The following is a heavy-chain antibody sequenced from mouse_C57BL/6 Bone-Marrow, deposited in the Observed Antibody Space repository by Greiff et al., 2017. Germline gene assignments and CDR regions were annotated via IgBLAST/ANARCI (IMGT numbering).Heavy chain of an antibody. CDR2: IYPGSGST. J-gene: IGHJ1*03. D-gene: IGHD1-1*01. Sequence: QVQLKESGAELVKPGASVKMSCKASGYTFTSYWLTWVKQRPGQGLAWIGDIYPGSGSTNYNEKFKSKATLTVDTSSSTAYMQLSSLTSEDSAVYYCARFYYYGSSYWYFDVWGTGTTVTVSS. CDR3: ARFYYYGSSYWYFDV. V-gene: IGHV1-55*01. CDR1: GYTFTSYW.